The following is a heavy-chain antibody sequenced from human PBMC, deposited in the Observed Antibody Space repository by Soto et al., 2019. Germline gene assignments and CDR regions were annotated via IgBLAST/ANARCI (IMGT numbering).Heavy chain of an antibody. CDR2: ISWDGGST. J-gene: IGHJ4*02. CDR1: GFTFDDYT. CDR3: AKGGQWLVRGGLDY. D-gene: IGHD6-19*01. V-gene: IGHV3-43*01. Sequence: GGSLRLSCAASGFTFDDYTMHWVRQAPGKGLEWVSLISWDGGSTYYADSVKGRFTISRDNSKNSLYLQMNSLRTEDTALYYCAKGGQWLVRGGLDYWGQGTLVTVSS.